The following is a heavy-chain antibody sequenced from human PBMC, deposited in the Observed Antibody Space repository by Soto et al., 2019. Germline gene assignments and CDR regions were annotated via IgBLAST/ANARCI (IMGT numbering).Heavy chain of an antibody. J-gene: IGHJ2*01. Sequence: LPNTVVGGYIGSGGYLRSWIRQHPGKGLEWIGYIYYSGSTYYNPSLKSRVTISVDTSKNQFSLKLSSVTAADTAVYYCATHSSSWYRYFDLWGRGTLVTGSS. CDR2: IYYSGST. D-gene: IGHD6-13*01. CDR1: GGYIGSGGYL. V-gene: IGHV4-31*03. CDR3: ATHSSSWYRYFDL.